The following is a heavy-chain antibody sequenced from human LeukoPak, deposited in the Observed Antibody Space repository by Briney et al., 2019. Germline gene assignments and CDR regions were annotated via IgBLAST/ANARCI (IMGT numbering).Heavy chain of an antibody. J-gene: IGHJ4*02. CDR1: GFTFSSSW. CDR3: ARAGNYYFEY. D-gene: IGHD1-1*01. CDR2: MNGDGSTI. Sequence: GGSLRLSCAGSGFTFSSSWMHWVRQAPGKGLVWVSRMNGDGSTIDYAASVKGRFTISRDNAKNTLYLQMNSLSAEDTAVYYCARAGNYYFEYWGQGTLVTVSS. V-gene: IGHV3-74*01.